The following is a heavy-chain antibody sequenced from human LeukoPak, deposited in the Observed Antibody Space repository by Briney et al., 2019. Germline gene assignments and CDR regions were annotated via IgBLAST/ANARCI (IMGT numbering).Heavy chain of an antibody. CDR2: IYYSGST. Sequence: PSETLSLTCTVSGGSISSYYWSWIRQPPGKGLEWIGYIYYSGSTNYNPSLKSRVTISVDTSKNQFSLKLSSVIAADTAVYYCASSVTLGYSYGPEYFQHWGQGTLVTVSS. CDR3: ASSVTLGYSYGPEYFQH. D-gene: IGHD5-18*01. V-gene: IGHV4-59*01. J-gene: IGHJ1*01. CDR1: GGSISSYY.